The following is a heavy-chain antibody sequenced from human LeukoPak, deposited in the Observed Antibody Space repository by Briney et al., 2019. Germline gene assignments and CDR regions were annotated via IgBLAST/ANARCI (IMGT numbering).Heavy chain of an antibody. D-gene: IGHD6-13*01. J-gene: IGHJ6*03. CDR3: ARGQVKQQLLPRTGSRDYYYYMDV. Sequence: SETLSLTCAVYGGSFSGYYRSWIRQPPGKGLEWIGEINPSGSPNYNPSLKSRVTISVDTSKNQISLKLSSMTAADTAVYYCARGQVKQQLLPRTGSRDYYYYMDVWGKGTTVTVSS. CDR1: GGSFSGYY. V-gene: IGHV4-34*01. CDR2: INPSGSP.